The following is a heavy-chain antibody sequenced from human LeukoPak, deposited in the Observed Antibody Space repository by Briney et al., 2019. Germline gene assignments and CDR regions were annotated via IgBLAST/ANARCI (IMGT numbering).Heavy chain of an antibody. Sequence: PGGSLRLSCAASGFTFSSYNMNWVRQAPGKGLEWVSYISSSSSTIYYADPVKGRFTISRDNAKNSLYLQMNSLRAEDTAVYYCAELDCSSTSCHDYWGQGTLVTVSS. CDR3: AELDCSSTSCHDY. V-gene: IGHV3-48*04. D-gene: IGHD2-2*01. J-gene: IGHJ4*02. CDR2: ISSSSSTI. CDR1: GFTFSSYN.